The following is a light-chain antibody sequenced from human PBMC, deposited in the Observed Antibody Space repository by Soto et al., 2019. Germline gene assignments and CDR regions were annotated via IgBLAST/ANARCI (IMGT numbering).Light chain of an antibody. CDR1: SSDVGGYNY. J-gene: IGLJ1*01. CDR2: EVN. CDR3: TSYAGSKGV. V-gene: IGLV2-8*01. Sequence: QSVLTQPPSPSGSPGQSVTISCTGTSSDVGGYNYVSWYQQHPGKAPKLMIYEVNKRPSGVPDRFSGSKSGNTASLTVSGLQAEDEADYYCTSYAGSKGVFGTGTKSPS.